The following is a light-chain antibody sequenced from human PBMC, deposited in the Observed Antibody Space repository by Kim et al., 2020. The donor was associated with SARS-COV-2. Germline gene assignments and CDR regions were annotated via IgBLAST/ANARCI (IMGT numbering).Light chain of an antibody. Sequence: GQSVTISRTGTSSDVGGYNYVSWYQQHPGKAPKLMIYEVSKRPSGVPDRFSGSKSGNTASLTVSGLQTEDEADYYCYSYAGSNSYVFGTGTKVTVL. CDR2: EVS. CDR1: SSDVGGYNY. J-gene: IGLJ1*01. V-gene: IGLV2-8*01. CDR3: YSYAGSNSYV.